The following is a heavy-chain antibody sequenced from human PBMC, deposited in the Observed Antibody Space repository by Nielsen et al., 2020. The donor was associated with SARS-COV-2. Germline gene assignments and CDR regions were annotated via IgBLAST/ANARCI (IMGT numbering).Heavy chain of an antibody. Sequence: GESLKISCAASGFTFSSYWMNWVRQAPGKGLEWVSYISSSGSTIYYADSVKGRFTISRDNAKNSLYLQMNSLRAEDTAVYYCARGRYGSGSTLEYWGQGTLVTVSS. CDR1: GFTFSSYW. V-gene: IGHV3-48*04. J-gene: IGHJ4*02. CDR3: ARGRYGSGSTLEY. CDR2: ISSSGSTI. D-gene: IGHD3-10*01.